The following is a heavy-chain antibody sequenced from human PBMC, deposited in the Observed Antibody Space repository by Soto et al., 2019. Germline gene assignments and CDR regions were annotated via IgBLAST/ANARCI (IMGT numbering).Heavy chain of an antibody. J-gene: IGHJ4*02. CDR1: GYPFTSYG. CDR2: ISAYNGKT. V-gene: IGHV1-18*01. Sequence: QVQLVQSGAEVKKPGASVKVSCKTSGYPFTSYGINWVRQAPGQGPEWMGWISAYNGKTSYTQKFQGRVTMTTDTSTSTAYMELRSLRSDATALYYCARDRLIAVTGLLHYWGQGTLVTVSS. D-gene: IGHD6-19*01. CDR3: ARDRLIAVTGLLHY.